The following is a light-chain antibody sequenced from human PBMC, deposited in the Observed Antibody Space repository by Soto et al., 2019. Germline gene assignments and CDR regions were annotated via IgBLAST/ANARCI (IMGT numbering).Light chain of an antibody. CDR1: QDINNS. J-gene: IGKJ4*01. Sequence: DIQMTQSPSSLSTSVGDRVTITCQASQDINNSLGWFQQKPGKAPKLLIYDASILETGVPLRFSGSRSGTEFTFTISSLHPEDTATYYCQQYDNVPLTFGGGTNVEVK. V-gene: IGKV1-33*01. CDR3: QQYDNVPLT. CDR2: DAS.